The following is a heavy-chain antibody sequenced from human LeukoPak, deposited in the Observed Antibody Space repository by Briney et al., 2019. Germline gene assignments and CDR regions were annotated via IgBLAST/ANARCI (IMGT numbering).Heavy chain of an antibody. V-gene: IGHV4-61*02. J-gene: IGHJ4*02. Sequence: SQTLSLTCTVSGGSISSGSYYWSWIRQPAGKGLEWIGRIYTSGSTNYNPSLKSRVTISVDTSKNQFSLKLSSVTAADTAVYYCARESGWYFDYWGQGTLVTVSS. D-gene: IGHD6-19*01. CDR1: GGSISSGSYY. CDR3: ARESGWYFDY. CDR2: IYTSGST.